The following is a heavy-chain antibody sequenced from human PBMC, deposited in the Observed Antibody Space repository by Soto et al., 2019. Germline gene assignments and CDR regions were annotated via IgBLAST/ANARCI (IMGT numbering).Heavy chain of an antibody. CDR3: ARDEVEPTDY. V-gene: IGHV3-21*01. CDR1: GFTFSSYS. Sequence: EVQLVESGGGLVKPGGSLRLSCAASGFTFSSYSMNWVRQAPGKGLEWVSSISSSSSYIYYADSVKGRFTISRDNAKSSLYRQMNSLRAEDTAVYYCARDEVEPTDYWGQGTLVTVSS. CDR2: ISSSSSYI. J-gene: IGHJ4*02. D-gene: IGHD2-15*01.